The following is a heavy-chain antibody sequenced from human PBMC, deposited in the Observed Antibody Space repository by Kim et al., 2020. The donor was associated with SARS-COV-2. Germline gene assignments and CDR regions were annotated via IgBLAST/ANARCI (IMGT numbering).Heavy chain of an antibody. CDR3: ARITLIRGKLWFFDL. CDR1: GGSIGTYY. D-gene: IGHD3-10*01. CDR2: IYYSGTN. J-gene: IGHJ2*01. Sequence: SETLSLTCTVSGGSIGTYYWSWVRQPPGKGLEWVGYIYYSGTNNYHPSLKSRVTISLETAKNQFSLKLNSVTTADSAMYYCARITLIRGKLWFFDLWGRDTLVTVSS. V-gene: IGHV4-59*13.